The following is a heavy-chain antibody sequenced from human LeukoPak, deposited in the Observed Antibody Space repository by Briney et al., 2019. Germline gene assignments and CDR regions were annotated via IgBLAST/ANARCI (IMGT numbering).Heavy chain of an antibody. J-gene: IGHJ4*02. CDR1: GYSFTSYW. V-gene: IGHV5-51*01. D-gene: IGHD3-3*01. CDR2: IYPGDSGT. Sequence: GESLKISCKGSGYSFTSYWIGWVRQMPGKGLEWMGIIYPGDSGTRYSPSFQGQVTISADKSISTAYLQWSSLKASDTAMYYCARCSEYYDFWSGYLNYWGQGTLVTVSS. CDR3: ARCSEYYDFWSGYLNY.